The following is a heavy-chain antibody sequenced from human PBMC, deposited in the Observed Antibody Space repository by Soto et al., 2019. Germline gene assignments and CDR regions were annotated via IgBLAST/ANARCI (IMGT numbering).Heavy chain of an antibody. CDR2: IYYSGST. CDR1: GGSISSGGYY. J-gene: IGHJ4*02. Sequence: KTSETLSLTCTVSGGSISSGGYYWSWIRQHPGKGLEWIGYIYYSGSTYYNPSLKSRVTISVDTSKNQFSLKLSSVTAADTAVYYCATADMYYYGSSANFDYWGQGTLVTVSS. D-gene: IGHD3-22*01. V-gene: IGHV4-31*03. CDR3: ATADMYYYGSSANFDY.